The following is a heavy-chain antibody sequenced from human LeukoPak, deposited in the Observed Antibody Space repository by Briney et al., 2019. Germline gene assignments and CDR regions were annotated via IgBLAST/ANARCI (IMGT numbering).Heavy chain of an antibody. J-gene: IGHJ3*02. CDR1: GVSISSYY. CDR3: ARGREGYCSGGSCLRDAFDI. CDR2: IYYSGST. D-gene: IGHD2-15*01. V-gene: IGHV4-59*01. Sequence: PAETLSLTCTVSGVSISSYYWSWLRQPPGKGLEWVGYIYYSGSTNYNPSLKSRVTISVDTSKNQFSLKLSSVTAADTAVYYCARGREGYCSGGSCLRDAFDIWGQGTMVTVSS.